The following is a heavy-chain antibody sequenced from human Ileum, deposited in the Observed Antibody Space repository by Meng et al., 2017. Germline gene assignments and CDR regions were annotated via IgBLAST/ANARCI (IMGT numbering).Heavy chain of an antibody. Sequence: QVQLVQSEAEVRKPGASVKVSCMASGYTFTSYDIHWVRQAPGQGLEWMGWMSPNSGNTGYSQNFQGRVTLTRSTPLRTVYMELSSLQSEDTAVYYCARVVSSGTFGDWFDPWGQGTLVTSPQ. CDR1: GYTFTSYD. CDR2: MSPNSGNT. CDR3: ARVVSSGTFGDWFDP. D-gene: IGHD3-10*01. V-gene: IGHV1-8*01. J-gene: IGHJ5*02.